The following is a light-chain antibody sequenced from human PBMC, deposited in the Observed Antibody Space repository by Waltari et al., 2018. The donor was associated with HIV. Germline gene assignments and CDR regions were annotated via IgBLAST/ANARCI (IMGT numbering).Light chain of an antibody. CDR1: SSDIGGYNL. CDR3: CSYAGVNTYVV. CDR2: KVS. Sequence: QTGLTQPASVSGSAGQYITISCTGTSSDIGGYNLVSWYQHHPGKAPRLITHKVSERPSGVSNRFSGSKSGNTASLTISGLQAEDEAEYHCCSYAGVNTYVVFGGGTSLTVL. J-gene: IGLJ2*01. V-gene: IGLV2-23*02.